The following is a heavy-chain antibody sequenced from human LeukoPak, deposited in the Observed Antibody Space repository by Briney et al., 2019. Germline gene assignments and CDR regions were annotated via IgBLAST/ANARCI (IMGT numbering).Heavy chain of an antibody. Sequence: PGGSLRLSCAASGFTFSSYAMNWVRQAPGKGLEWVSGISGSGGSTYYADSVKGRFTISRDNSKNTLYLQMNSLRAEDTAVYHCANAQYSSGWDPIDYWGQGTLVTVSS. V-gene: IGHV3-23*01. CDR1: GFTFSSYA. D-gene: IGHD6-19*01. J-gene: IGHJ4*02. CDR3: ANAQYSSGWDPIDY. CDR2: ISGSGGST.